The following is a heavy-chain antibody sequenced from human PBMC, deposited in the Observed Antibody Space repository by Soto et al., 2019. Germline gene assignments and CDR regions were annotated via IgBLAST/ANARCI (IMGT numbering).Heavy chain of an antibody. Sequence: GGSLRLSCAASGFTFSSYAMHWVRQAPGKGLEWVAVISYDGSNKYYADSVKGRFTISRDNSKNTLYLQMNSLRAEDTAVYYCARDRAYCGGDRYFDAFDIWGQGTMVTVSS. J-gene: IGHJ3*02. CDR3: ARDRAYCGGDRYFDAFDI. CDR1: GFTFSSYA. CDR2: ISYDGSNK. V-gene: IGHV3-30-3*01. D-gene: IGHD2-21*02.